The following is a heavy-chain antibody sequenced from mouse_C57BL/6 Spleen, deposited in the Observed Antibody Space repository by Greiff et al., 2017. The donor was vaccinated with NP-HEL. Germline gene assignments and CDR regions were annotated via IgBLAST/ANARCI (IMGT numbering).Heavy chain of an antibody. CDR2: IDPDDGDT. Sequence: EVQLQQSGAELVRPGASVKLSCTASGFNIKGDCMHWVKQRPEQGLEWIGWIDPDDGDTEYASKFQGKATITVDTSSNTAYLQLSSLTSEDTAVYYCATPTYCYGSSYSDFDYWGQGTSVTVSS. D-gene: IGHD1-1*01. CDR1: GFNIKGDC. V-gene: IGHV14-4*01. J-gene: IGHJ4*01. CDR3: ATPTYCYGSSYSDFDY.